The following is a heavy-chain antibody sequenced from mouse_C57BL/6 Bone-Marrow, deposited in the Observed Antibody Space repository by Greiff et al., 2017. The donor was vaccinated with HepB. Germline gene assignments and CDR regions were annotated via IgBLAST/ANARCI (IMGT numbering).Heavy chain of an antibody. Sequence: QVQLQQSGAELVRPGPSVKMSCKASGYTFTNYWIGWAKQRPGNGLEWIGDIYPGGGYTNYNEKFKGKATLTAEKSSSTAYMQFSSLTSEDSAIYYFASVGLLRYWVYYAMDYWGQGTSVTVSS. J-gene: IGHJ4*01. V-gene: IGHV1-63*01. CDR1: GYTFTNYW. D-gene: IGHD1-1*01. CDR3: ASVGLLRYWVYYAMDY. CDR2: IYPGGGYT.